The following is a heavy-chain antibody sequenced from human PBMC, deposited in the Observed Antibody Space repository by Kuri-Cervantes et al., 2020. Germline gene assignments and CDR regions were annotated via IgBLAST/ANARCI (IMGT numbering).Heavy chain of an antibody. CDR1: RFTFDDYA. D-gene: IGHD1-26*01. Sequence: SLKISCAASRFTFDDYAMYWVRQAPGKGLEWVSRISWSSGDVGYAGSVRGRFTLSRDNAKNFLCLQMSSLRAEDTAVYYCAKDPYSGSYYDYWGQGTLVTVSS. CDR2: ISWSSGDV. CDR3: AKDPYSGSYYDY. J-gene: IGHJ4*02. V-gene: IGHV3-9*01.